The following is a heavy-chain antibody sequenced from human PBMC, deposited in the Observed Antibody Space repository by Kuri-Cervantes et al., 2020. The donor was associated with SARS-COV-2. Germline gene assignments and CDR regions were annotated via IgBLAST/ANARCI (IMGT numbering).Heavy chain of an antibody. CDR1: GFTFSSYA. CDR3: ARDGYDFWSGSFFDI. J-gene: IGHJ3*02. V-gene: IGHV3-30*04. CDR2: ISYDGSNK. D-gene: IGHD3-3*01. Sequence: GESLKISCAASGFTFSSYAMHWVRQAPGKGLEWVAVISYDGSNKYYADSVKGRFTISRDNSKNTLYLQMNSLRAEDTAVYYCARDGYDFWSGSFFDIWGQGTMVTVSS.